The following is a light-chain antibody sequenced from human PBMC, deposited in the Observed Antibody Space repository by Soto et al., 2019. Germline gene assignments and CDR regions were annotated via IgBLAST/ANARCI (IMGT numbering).Light chain of an antibody. J-gene: IGLJ2*01. CDR2: EVT. CDR3: SSFAGTTNLWV. V-gene: IGLV2-8*01. Sequence: SALTQPPSASGSPGQSVTLSCTGTSSDVGGYNYVSWYQQHPGKAPKLMISEVTKRPSGVPDRFSGSKSGNTASLTVSGLQAEDEADYYCSSFAGTTNLWVFGGGTKLTVL. CDR1: SSDVGGYNY.